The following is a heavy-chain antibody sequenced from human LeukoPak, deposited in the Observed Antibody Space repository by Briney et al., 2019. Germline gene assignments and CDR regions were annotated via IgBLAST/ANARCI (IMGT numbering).Heavy chain of an antibody. D-gene: IGHD6-13*01. J-gene: IGHJ3*02. V-gene: IGHV3-30*03. CDR3: ARQKYSSSRLPDAFDI. CDR2: ISYDGSNK. CDR1: GFTFSSYG. Sequence: GGSLRLSCAASGFTFSSYGMHWVRQAPGKGLEWVAVISYDGSNKYYADSVKGRFTISRDNSKNTLYLQMNSLRAEDTAVYYCARQKYSSSRLPDAFDIWGQGTMVTVSS.